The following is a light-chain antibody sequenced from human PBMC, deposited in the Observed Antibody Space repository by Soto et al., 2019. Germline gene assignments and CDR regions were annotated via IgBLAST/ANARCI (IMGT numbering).Light chain of an antibody. CDR2: GAS. J-gene: IGKJ1*01. CDR1: QSVSSK. V-gene: IGKV3-15*01. Sequence: EIVLTQSPGTLSVSPGERATLSCRASQSVSSKLAWYQQKPDQAPRLLFYGASTGATGIPARFSGSGSETEFTLSISSLQSEDFAVYYCQQYNNWPGTFGQGTKVEIK. CDR3: QQYNNWPGT.